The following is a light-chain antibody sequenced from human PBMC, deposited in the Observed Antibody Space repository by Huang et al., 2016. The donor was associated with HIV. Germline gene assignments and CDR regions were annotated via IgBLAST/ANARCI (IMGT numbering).Light chain of an antibody. CDR1: QSVRRY. Sequence: IVLTQSPATLSLSPWERATLSCRASQSVRRYLAWYQQKTGQAPRLLLYDASNRATVIPARFSGSGSGTDFTLTISNLQSEDFAVYYCQQRSAWPLTFGGGTKVEI. CDR2: DAS. J-gene: IGKJ4*01. CDR3: QQRSAWPLT. V-gene: IGKV3-11*01.